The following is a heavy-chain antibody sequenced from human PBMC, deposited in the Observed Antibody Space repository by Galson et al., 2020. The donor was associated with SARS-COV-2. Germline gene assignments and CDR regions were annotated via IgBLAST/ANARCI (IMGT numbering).Heavy chain of an antibody. CDR2: INSEGNRT. J-gene: IGHJ3*02. Sequence: GGSLRLSCVASEFNFSSYWMHWVRQAPGKGLVWVSRINSEGNRTNYADSVRGRFTVSRDNAKNTLFLQMNSLRAEDTAVYYCARHSALDIWGRGKLVPVSS. V-gene: IGHV3-74*01. D-gene: IGHD1-26*01. CDR3: ARHSALDI. CDR1: EFNFSSYW.